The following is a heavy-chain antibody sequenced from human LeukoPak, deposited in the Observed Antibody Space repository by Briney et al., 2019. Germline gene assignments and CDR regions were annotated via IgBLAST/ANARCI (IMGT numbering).Heavy chain of an antibody. V-gene: IGHV4-34*01. Sequence: SETLSLTCAVYGGSFSGYYWSWIRQPPGKGLEWIGEINHSGSTNYNPSLKSRVTISVDTSKNQFSLKLSSVTAADTAVYYCASALLRVTWGQGTMVTVSS. CDR3: ASALLRVT. CDR1: GGSFSGYY. CDR2: INHSGST. D-gene: IGHD2-15*01. J-gene: IGHJ3*01.